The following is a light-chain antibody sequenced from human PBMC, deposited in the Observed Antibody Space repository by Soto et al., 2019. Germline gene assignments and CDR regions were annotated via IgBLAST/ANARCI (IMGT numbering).Light chain of an antibody. CDR2: DAS. CDR1: QSVSSSY. J-gene: IGKJ1*01. Sequence: EIVLTQSPGTLSLSPGERATLSCRSSQSVSSSYLAWYQQKPGQAPRLLIYDASSRATGIPDRFSGSGSGTDFTLTISRLEAEDFSVYYCQQYGSLPTFGQGPKVEIK. CDR3: QQYGSLPT. V-gene: IGKV3-20*01.